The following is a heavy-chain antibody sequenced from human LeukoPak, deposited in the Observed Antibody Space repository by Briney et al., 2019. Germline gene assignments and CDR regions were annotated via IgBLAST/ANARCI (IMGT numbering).Heavy chain of an antibody. Sequence: GGSLRLSCAASGFTFSSYWMSWVRQAPGKGLEWVAFIRYDGSNKYYADSVKGRFTISRDNSKNTLYLQMNSLRAEDTAVYYCANDFSGWYGKYYYYMDVWGKGTTVTISS. V-gene: IGHV3-30*02. CDR1: GFTFSSYW. CDR2: IRYDGSNK. J-gene: IGHJ6*03. CDR3: ANDFSGWYGKYYYYMDV. D-gene: IGHD6-19*01.